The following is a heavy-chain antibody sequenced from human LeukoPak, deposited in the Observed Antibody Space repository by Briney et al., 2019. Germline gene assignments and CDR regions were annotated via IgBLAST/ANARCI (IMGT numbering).Heavy chain of an antibody. CDR3: AKSIYSSSWTSGGY. J-gene: IGHJ4*02. CDR2: ISGSGGST. D-gene: IGHD6-13*01. CDR1: GFTFSSYA. Sequence: PGGSLRLSCAASGFTFSSYAMSWVRQAPGKGLEWVSAISGSGGSTYYADSVKGRFTISRDNSKNTLYLQMNSLRAEDTAVYYCAKSIYSSSWTSGGYWGQGTLVTVSS. V-gene: IGHV3-23*01.